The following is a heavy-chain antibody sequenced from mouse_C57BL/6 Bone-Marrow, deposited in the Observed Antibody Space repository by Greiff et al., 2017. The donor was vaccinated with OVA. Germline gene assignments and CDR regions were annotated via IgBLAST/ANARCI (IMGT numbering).Heavy chain of an antibody. V-gene: IGHV5-4*03. CDR3: ARWGWDGYYFDY. CDR2: ISDGGSYT. CDR1: GFTFSSYA. Sequence: EVKLVESGGGLVKPGGSLKLSCAASGFTFSSYAMSWVRQTPEKRLEWVATISDGGSYTYYPDNVKGRFTISRDNAKNNLYLQMSHLKSEDTAMYYCARWGWDGYYFDYWGQGTTLTVSS. D-gene: IGHD4-1*01. J-gene: IGHJ2*01.